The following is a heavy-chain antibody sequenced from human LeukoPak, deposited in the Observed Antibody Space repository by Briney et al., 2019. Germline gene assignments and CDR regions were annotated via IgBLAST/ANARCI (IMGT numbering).Heavy chain of an antibody. D-gene: IGHD4-17*01. CDR2: IYYSGGT. CDR1: GGSISSYY. Sequence: SETLSLTCTVSGGSISSYYWSWIRQPPGKGLEWIGYIYYSGGTNYNPSLKSRVIISVDTSKNQFSLKLSSVTAADTAVYYCARHARGTVTRPTTYYFDYWGQGTLVTVSS. V-gene: IGHV4-59*08. CDR3: ARHARGTVTRPTTYYFDY. J-gene: IGHJ4*02.